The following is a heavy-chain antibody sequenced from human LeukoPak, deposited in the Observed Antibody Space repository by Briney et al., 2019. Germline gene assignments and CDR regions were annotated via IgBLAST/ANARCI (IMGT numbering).Heavy chain of an antibody. Sequence: GGSLRLSCAASGFTFSSYEMNWVRQAPGKGLEWVSYISSSGSTIYYADSVKGRFTISRDNAKNSLYLQMNSLRAEDTAVYYCARESDSSSWYNPRYFDYWGQGTLVTVSS. CDR1: GFTFSSYE. CDR2: ISSSGSTI. J-gene: IGHJ4*02. CDR3: ARESDSSSWYNPRYFDY. D-gene: IGHD6-13*01. V-gene: IGHV3-48*03.